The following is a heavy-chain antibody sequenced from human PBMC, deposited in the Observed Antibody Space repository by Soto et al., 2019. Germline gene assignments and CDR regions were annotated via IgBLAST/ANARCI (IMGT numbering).Heavy chain of an antibody. J-gene: IGHJ4*02. CDR1: GGSISTYY. CDR3: ARDGSETPATY. V-gene: IGHV4-59*01. CDR2: FYNGGTT. Sequence: ETLSLTCTVSGGSISTYYWIWIRQPPGKGLEWIGVFYNGGTTNYSPSLKSRVTISVDTSKNQLSLKLNSVTAADTALYYCARDGSETPATYWGQGILVTVSS. D-gene: IGHD3-10*01.